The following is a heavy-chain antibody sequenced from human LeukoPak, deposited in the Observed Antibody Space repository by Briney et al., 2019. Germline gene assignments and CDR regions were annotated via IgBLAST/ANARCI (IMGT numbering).Heavy chain of an antibody. J-gene: IGHJ4*02. D-gene: IGHD5-12*01. V-gene: IGHV4-4*09. Sequence: PSETLSLTCTVSGGSISSYYWSWIRQPPGKGLEWIGYIYTSGSTNYSPSLKSRVTISVDTSKNQFSLKLSSVTAADTAVYYCARHVASGYDSYFDYWGQGTLVTVSS. CDR3: ARHVASGYDSYFDY. CDR1: GGSISSYY. CDR2: IYTSGST.